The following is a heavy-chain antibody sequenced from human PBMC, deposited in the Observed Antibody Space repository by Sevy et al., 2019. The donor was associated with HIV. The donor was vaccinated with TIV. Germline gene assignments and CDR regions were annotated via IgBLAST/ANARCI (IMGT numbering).Heavy chain of an antibody. CDR3: ARDTRAAAGYYYYYGMDV. CDR2: IYSGGST. J-gene: IGHJ6*02. V-gene: IGHV3-53*01. Sequence: GGSLRLSCAASGFTVSSNYMSWVRQAPGKGLEWVSVIYSGGSTYYADSVKGRFTISRANSKNTLYLQMHSLRAEDTAVYYCARDTRAAAGYYYYYGMDVWGQGTTVTVSS. CDR1: GFTVSSNY. D-gene: IGHD6-13*01.